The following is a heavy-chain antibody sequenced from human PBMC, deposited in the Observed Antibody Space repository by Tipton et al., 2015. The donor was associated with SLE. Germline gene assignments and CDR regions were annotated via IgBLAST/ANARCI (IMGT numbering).Heavy chain of an antibody. D-gene: IGHD2-21*02. CDR2: ISHEGGS. Sequence: TLSLTCSVSGGSVRSNYWIWIRQPPGKGLEWIGYISHEGGSNYNPSLKSRVTISVDPAKNQFSLKLTSVTAADTAVYYCARGMVTWRGAIIGVDVWGQGTTVNVSS. V-gene: IGHV4-59*08. CDR1: GGSVRSNY. J-gene: IGHJ6*02. CDR3: ARGMVTWRGAIIGVDV.